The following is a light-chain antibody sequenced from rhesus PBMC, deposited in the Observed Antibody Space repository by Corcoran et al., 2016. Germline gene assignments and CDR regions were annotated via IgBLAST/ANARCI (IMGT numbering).Light chain of an antibody. CDR2: KAS. Sequence: DIQMTQSPSSLSASVGDRVTITCRASENVNNYLHWYQQKPGKAPELLIYKASTLQSGVPSRFSGSGAGTDLTLTISSLQPEDFATYYCQHSYGSPFTFGPGTKLDIK. CDR1: ENVNNY. V-gene: IGKV1-74*01. J-gene: IGKJ3*01. CDR3: QHSYGSPFT.